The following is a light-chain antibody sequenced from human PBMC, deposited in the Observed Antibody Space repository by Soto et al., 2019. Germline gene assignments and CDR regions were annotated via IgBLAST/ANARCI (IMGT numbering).Light chain of an antibody. V-gene: IGKV3-15*01. CDR2: GIY. CDR3: QQYNYWPPIT. CDR1: QVLGTN. J-gene: IGKJ5*01. Sequence: EIVMTQSPATLSVSPGERATLSCRASQVLGTNLAWYQQKPGQAPTLLIYGIYIRATGVPVRFTGSGSGTEFTLTITRLQSEDFATYYCQQYNYWPPITFGQGTRLEIK.